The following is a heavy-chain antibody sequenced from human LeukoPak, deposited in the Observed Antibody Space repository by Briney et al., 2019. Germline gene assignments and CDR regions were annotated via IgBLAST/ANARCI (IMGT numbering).Heavy chain of an antibody. CDR1: GFTFSSYA. V-gene: IGHV3-23*01. Sequence: GGSLRLSCAASGFTFSSYAMSWVRQAPGKGLEWVSATSGSGGSTYYADSVKGRFTISRDNSKNTLYLQMNSLRAEDTAVYYCAKVSSSWHHGLHYWGQGTLVTVSS. CDR2: TSGSGGST. CDR3: AKVSSSWHHGLHY. D-gene: IGHD6-13*01. J-gene: IGHJ4*02.